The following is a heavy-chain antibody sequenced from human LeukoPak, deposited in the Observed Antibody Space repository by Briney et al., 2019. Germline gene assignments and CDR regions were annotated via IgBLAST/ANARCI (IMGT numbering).Heavy chain of an antibody. CDR1: GFTFSDHY. D-gene: IGHD3-10*01. J-gene: IGHJ4*02. CDR3: SVETRLGRLSYY. V-gene: IGHV3-72*01. CDR2: TRNKANSYTT. Sequence: QPGGSLRLSCAASGFTFSDHYMDWVRQAPGKGLEWVGRTRNKANSYTTEYAASVKGRFTISRDDSKNTAYLQMNSLKTEDTAVYYCSVETRLGRLSYYWGQGTLVTVSS.